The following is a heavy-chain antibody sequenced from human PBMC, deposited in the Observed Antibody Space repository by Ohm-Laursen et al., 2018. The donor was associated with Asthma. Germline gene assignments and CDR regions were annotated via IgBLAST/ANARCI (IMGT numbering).Heavy chain of an antibody. CDR3: ARGTYYDILTGYYGSFDY. V-gene: IGHV1-69*13. CDR1: GYTFTSYG. J-gene: IGHJ4*02. D-gene: IGHD3-9*01. Sequence: SVKVSCKASGYTFTSYGIAWVRQAPGQGLEWMGWIIPIFGTANYAQKFQGRVTITADESTSTAYMELSSLRSEDTAVYYCARGTYYDILTGYYGSFDYWGQGTLVTVSS. CDR2: IIPIFGTA.